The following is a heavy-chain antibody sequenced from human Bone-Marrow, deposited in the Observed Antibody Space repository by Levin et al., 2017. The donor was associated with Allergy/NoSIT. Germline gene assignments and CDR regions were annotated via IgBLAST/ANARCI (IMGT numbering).Heavy chain of an antibody. CDR2: ISGSSATI. Sequence: LSLTCAASGFTFSSYSMTWVRQAPGKGLEWVSYISGSSATIYYADSVKGRFTISRDNAKNSLYLQMNSLRDEDTAVYYCAREYFWSGYSPPDTWGQGTLVIVSS. CDR1: GFTFSSYS. J-gene: IGHJ5*02. V-gene: IGHV3-48*02. D-gene: IGHD3-3*01. CDR3: AREYFWSGYSPPDT.